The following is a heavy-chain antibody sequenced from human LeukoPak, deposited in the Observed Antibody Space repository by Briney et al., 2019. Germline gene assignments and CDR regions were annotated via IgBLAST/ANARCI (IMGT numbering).Heavy chain of an antibody. V-gene: IGHV1-2*06. CDR1: GGTFSGDY. CDR2: INPNTGGT. J-gene: IGHJ4*02. D-gene: IGHD1-26*01. CDR3: ARDRNLYSGSFAS. Sequence: ASVKVSCKASGGTFSGDYVHWVRQAPGQGLEWMGRINPNTGGTSYAQKFQGRVTMTRDTSISTAYMELSRVTSDDTAVYFCARDRNLYSGSFASWGQGTLVTVSS.